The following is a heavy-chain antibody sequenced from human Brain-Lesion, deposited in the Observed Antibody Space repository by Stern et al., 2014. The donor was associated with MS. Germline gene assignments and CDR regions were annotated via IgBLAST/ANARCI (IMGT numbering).Heavy chain of an antibody. CDR3: ARDKEDTNMAFRYFDN. CDR1: GGSVGSGSYD. J-gene: IGHJ4*02. D-gene: IGHD5-18*01. CDR2: IYTTGST. V-gene: IGHV4-61*02. Sequence: VQLVESGPGLVKPSQTLSLTCTVSGGSVGSGSYDWSWIRQPAGKGLEWIGRIYTTGSTYYNPSLKSGVSIAIDTPKNQFALKLPSVTAADTAVYYCARDKEDTNMAFRYFDNWGQGTLVTVSS.